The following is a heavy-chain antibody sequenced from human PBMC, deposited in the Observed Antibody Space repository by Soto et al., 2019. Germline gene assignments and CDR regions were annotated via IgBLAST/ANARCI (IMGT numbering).Heavy chain of an antibody. Sequence: VSMRLSYEGPGFIFSNYNMKSDRQAPGKGLEWVSYITSSSTIYYADSVKGRFTISRDNAKTSQYLQMNSLRVEDTAVYYCARGDKNYYYYYMDVWGKGTTVTVSS. CDR3: ARGDKNYYYYYMDV. V-gene: IGHV3-48*01. CDR2: ITSSSTI. CDR1: GFIFSNYN. J-gene: IGHJ6*03.